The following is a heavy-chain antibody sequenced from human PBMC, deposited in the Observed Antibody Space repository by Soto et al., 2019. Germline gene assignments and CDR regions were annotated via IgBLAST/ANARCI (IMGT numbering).Heavy chain of an antibody. V-gene: IGHV1-18*01. CDR2: VRGDNGHT. CDR3: ERDRGYCRSLTCYRGWFAP. Sequence: QVQLVQSGAEVKKPGASVKVSCKASGYTFTTHGISWVRQVPGQGLEWMGWVRGDNGHTKYAQSLQGRVTMTTDTATNTDYVELKSLGSDDTAVYYCERDRGYCRSLTCYRGWFAPWGQGAGVHVSS. J-gene: IGHJ5*02. D-gene: IGHD2-2*01. CDR1: GYTFTTHG.